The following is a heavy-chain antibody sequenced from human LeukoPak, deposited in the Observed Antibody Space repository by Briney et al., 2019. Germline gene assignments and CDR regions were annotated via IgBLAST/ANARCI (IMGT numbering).Heavy chain of an antibody. V-gene: IGHV3-7*05. CDR1: GFTFSRYW. CDR2: IKEDGSRN. CDR3: ARQLSGWYDADPY. D-gene: IGHD6-19*01. Sequence: GSVILPCATSGFTFSRYWMSWVRQAQGKGLEWVANIKEDGSRNHYVDSVKGRFTISRDNAKSSLYLQMNSLRVEDTAVYYCARQLSGWYDADPYWGQGTLVTVSS. J-gene: IGHJ4*02.